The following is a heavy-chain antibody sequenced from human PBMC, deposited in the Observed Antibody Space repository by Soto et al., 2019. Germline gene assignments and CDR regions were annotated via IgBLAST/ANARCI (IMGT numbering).Heavy chain of an antibody. CDR2: VTANGGST. J-gene: IGHJ6*02. CDR3: ASLGVGDWANYYYYYGMDV. CDR1: GFTFSVYA. V-gene: IGHV3-23*01. D-gene: IGHD2-21*02. Sequence: GGSLSLSCAATGFTFSVYAMTWVRQAPGKGLEWVSAVTANGGSTYSADSVKGRFTISRDNSKNTLFLQMNSLRAEDTAVYYCASLGVGDWANYYYYYGMDVWGQGTTVTVAS.